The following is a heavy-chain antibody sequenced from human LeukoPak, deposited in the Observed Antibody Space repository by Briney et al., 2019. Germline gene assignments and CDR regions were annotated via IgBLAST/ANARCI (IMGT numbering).Heavy chain of an antibody. CDR3: ARSTMGARRKYDY. J-gene: IGHJ4*02. D-gene: IGHD1-26*01. V-gene: IGHV1-8*01. CDR2: LNPNSGNT. CDR1: RDAFTTYD. Sequence: GASVKVSCKASRDAFTTYDVNWVRQATGQGLDWMGWLNPNSGNTGYVQKFQARVTMTMNTSISTAYMELTSLTSEDTAVYYCARSTMGARRKYDYWGQGTLVTVSS.